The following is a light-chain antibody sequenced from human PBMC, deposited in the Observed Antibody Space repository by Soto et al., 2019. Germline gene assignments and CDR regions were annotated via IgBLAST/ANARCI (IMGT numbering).Light chain of an antibody. CDR3: QQAYSFPIT. CDR1: QGISSW. Sequence: EIEVTKSPSSQSECVRDRVTITCMACQGISSWLAWYQQKPGKAPKLLIYAASTLQSGVPSRFSGNGSGTDFTLIISSLQPEDSATYYCQQAYSFPITFGQGTRLEI. V-gene: IGKV1-12*01. J-gene: IGKJ5*01. CDR2: AAS.